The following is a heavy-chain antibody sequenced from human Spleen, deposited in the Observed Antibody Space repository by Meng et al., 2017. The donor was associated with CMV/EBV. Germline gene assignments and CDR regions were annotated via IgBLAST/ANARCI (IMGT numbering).Heavy chain of an antibody. CDR1: GFSFSRFW. CDR3: ARGLDTNMGPKYHYYYGYDV. J-gene: IGHJ6*02. CDR2: VNSDGNDT. V-gene: IGHV3-74*01. Sequence: GGSLRLSCVASGFSFSRFWMHWVRQVPGKGLVWVSRVNSDGNDTPYAASVKGRLTISRDNAKNALYLEMNSLSGEDTAVYYCARGLDTNMGPKYHYYYGYDVWGPGTTVTVSS. D-gene: IGHD5-18*01.